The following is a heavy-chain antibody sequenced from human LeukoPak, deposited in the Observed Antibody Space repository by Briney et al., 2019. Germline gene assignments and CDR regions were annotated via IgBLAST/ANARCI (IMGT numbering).Heavy chain of an antibody. CDR2: ISAYNGNT. CDR3: ARDVATPNYYGSGSYSPAVWGY. D-gene: IGHD3-10*01. V-gene: IGHV1-18*04. J-gene: IGHJ4*01. CDR1: GYTFTSYG. Sequence: ASVKVSCKASGYTFTSYGISWVRQAPGQGLEWMGWISAYNGNTNYAQKLQGRVTMTTDTSTSTAYMELRSLRSDDTAVYYCARDVATPNYYGSGSYSPAVWGYWGHGTLVTVSS.